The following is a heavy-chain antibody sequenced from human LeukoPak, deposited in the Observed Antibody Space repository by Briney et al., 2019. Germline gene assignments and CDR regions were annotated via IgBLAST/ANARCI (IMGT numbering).Heavy chain of an antibody. Sequence: SVKVSCKASGGTFSSYTISWVRQAPGQGLEWMGRIIPILGIANYAQKFQGRVTITADKSTSTAYMELSSLRSEDTAVYYCARGVVPAPYYYYGVDVWGQGTTVTVSS. D-gene: IGHD2-2*01. CDR2: IIPILGIA. J-gene: IGHJ6*02. V-gene: IGHV1-69*02. CDR3: ARGVVPAPYYYYGVDV. CDR1: GGTFSSYT.